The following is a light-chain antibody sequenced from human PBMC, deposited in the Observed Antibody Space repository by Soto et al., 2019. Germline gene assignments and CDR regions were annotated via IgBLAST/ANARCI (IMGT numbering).Light chain of an antibody. J-gene: IGLJ1*01. CDR2: GTT. CDR3: HSYDSSLSASV. Sequence: QSVLTQTPSVSGAPGQRVTISCTGRSSNIGAGYDVHWYQHLPGTAPKLLIYGTTNRPSGVPDRFSGSKSGISASLAITGLQAEEEADYYCHSYDSSLSASVFGAGTKVTVL. V-gene: IGLV1-40*01. CDR1: SSNIGAGYD.